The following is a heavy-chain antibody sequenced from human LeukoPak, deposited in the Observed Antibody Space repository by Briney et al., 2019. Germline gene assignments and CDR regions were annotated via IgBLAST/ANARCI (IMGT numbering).Heavy chain of an antibody. J-gene: IGHJ5*01. V-gene: IGHV3-74*01. Sequence: GGSLRLPCAASGFTFSSSWMHWVRQAPGKGLVWVSRISNDGSNTNYADSVKGRFTISRDNAKNTLYLEMNSLRAEDTAVYYCAPKWFDFWGQGTLVTVSS. CDR1: GFTFSSSW. CDR2: ISNDGSNT. CDR3: APKWFDF.